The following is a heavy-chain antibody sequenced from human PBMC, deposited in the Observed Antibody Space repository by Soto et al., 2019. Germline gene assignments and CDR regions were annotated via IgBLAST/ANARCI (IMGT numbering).Heavy chain of an antibody. Sequence: QLQLQESGPGLVKPSETLSLNGTVSGGSISSSSYYWGWIRQPPGKGLEWIGSIYYSGSTYYNPSLKSRGTISVDTSKNQLSLKLSSVTAADTAVYYCARRGGAMATILGGRDAFDIWGQWTMVTVSS. J-gene: IGHJ3*02. CDR2: IYYSGST. CDR3: ARRGGAMATILGGRDAFDI. V-gene: IGHV4-39*01. CDR1: GGSISSSSYY. D-gene: IGHD5-12*01.